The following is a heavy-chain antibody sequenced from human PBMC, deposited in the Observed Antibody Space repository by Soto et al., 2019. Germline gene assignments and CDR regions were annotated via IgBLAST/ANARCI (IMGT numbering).Heavy chain of an antibody. CDR2: IWYDGSNK. CDR1: GFTFSSYG. CDR3: ARDNSEYSSSSLQFDY. J-gene: IGHJ4*02. D-gene: IGHD6-6*01. V-gene: IGHV3-33*01. Sequence: GGSLRLSCAASGFTFSSYGMHWVRQAPGKGLEWVAVIWYDGSNKYYADSVKGRFTISRDNSKNTLYLQMNSLRAEDTAVYYCARDNSEYSSSSLQFDYWGQGTLVTVSS.